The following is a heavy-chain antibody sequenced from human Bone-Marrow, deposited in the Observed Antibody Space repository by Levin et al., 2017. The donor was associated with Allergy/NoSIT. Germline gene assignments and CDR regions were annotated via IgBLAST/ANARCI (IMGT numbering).Heavy chain of an antibody. CDR1: GFTFSSYW. Sequence: GESLKISCAASGFTFSSYWMSWVRQAPGKGLEWVANIKQDGSEKYYVDSVKGRFTISRDNAKNSLYLQMNSLRAEDTAVYYCARENQLSEGDYWGQGTLVTVSS. J-gene: IGHJ4*02. V-gene: IGHV3-7*01. CDR3: ARENQLSEGDY. CDR2: IKQDGSEK. D-gene: IGHD2-2*01.